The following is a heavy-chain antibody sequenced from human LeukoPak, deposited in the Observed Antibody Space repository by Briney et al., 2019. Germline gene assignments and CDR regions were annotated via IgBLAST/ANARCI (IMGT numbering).Heavy chain of an antibody. J-gene: IGHJ4*02. CDR2: MNPNSGNT. D-gene: IGHD3-9*01. CDR1: GYTFTSYD. V-gene: IGHV1-8*01. CDR3: ARDRGSHYDILTGSLKRGYFDY. Sequence: ASVKVSCKASGYTFTSYDINWVRQATGQGLEWMGWMNPNSGNTGYAQKFQGRVTITADESTSTAYMELSSLRSEDTAVYYCARDRGSHYDILTGSLKRGYFDYWGQGTLVTVSS.